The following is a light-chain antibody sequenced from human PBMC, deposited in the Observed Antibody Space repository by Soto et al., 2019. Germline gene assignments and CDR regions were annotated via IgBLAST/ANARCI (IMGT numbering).Light chain of an antibody. CDR1: QSISSW. V-gene: IGKV1-5*03. CDR3: QQSFT. Sequence: DIQMSQSPSTLSASVGDRVTITCRASQSISSWLAWYQQKPGKAPELLISKASTLESGVPSRFSGSGSGTEFTLTNSSLHPDDLATYYCQQSFTFGPGTKVDIK. J-gene: IGKJ3*01. CDR2: KAS.